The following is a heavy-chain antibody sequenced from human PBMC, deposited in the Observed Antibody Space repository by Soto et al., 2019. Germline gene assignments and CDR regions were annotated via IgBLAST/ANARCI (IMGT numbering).Heavy chain of an antibody. CDR1: GYRLETYA. D-gene: IGHD1-26*01. J-gene: IGHJ6*02. Sequence: QVQLLQSGAGLKKLGASVKSSCRAPGYRLETYAMTWLRQAPGQGLRGWGWISAYSVDTYSAQKFQDRLTMTKDTSTGTAYMELRSLTSDDTAVYYCARGHGAIRGALDVWGQGTTVTVSS. CDR3: ARGHGAIRGALDV. CDR2: ISAYSVDT. V-gene: IGHV1-18*01.